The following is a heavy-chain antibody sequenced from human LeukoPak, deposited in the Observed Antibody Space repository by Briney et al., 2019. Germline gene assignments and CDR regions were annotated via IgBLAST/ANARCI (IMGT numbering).Heavy chain of an antibody. V-gene: IGHV4-38-2*02. CDR1: GYSISSGYY. CDR2: IYHSGST. D-gene: IGHD3-10*01. J-gene: IGHJ4*02. CDR3: ARDWVYCSGSYYYHPPFDY. Sequence: PSETLSLTCAVSGYSISSGYYWGWIRPPPGKGLEWIGSIYHSGSTYYNPSLKSRVTISVDTSKNKFSLKLSSVTAADTAAYYCARDWVYCSGSYYYHPPFDYWGQGTLVTVSS.